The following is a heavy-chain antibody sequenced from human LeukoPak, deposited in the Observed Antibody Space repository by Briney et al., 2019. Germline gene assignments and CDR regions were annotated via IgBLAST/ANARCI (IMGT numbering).Heavy chain of an antibody. CDR2: IYYSGST. D-gene: IGHD5-12*01. Sequence: SQTLSLTCTVSGGSISSGGYYWSWIRQHPGKGLEWIGYIYYSGSTYYNPSLKSRVTISVDTSKNQFSLKLSSVTAADTAVYYCATIKLVATITSWYFDLWGRGTLVTVSS. J-gene: IGHJ2*01. V-gene: IGHV4-31*03. CDR3: ATIKLVATITSWYFDL. CDR1: GGSISSGGYY.